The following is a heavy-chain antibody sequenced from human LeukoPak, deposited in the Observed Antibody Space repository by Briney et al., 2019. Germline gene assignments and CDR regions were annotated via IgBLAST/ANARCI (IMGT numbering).Heavy chain of an antibody. J-gene: IGHJ5*02. V-gene: IGHV4-39*01. Sequence: PSETLSLTCTVSGVSISSSNSYWGWIRQPPGKGLEWIGSIYYSGNTYYNASLKSQVSISIDTSKTQCSLRLTSVTAADTALYYWASLQKPGWFDPWGQGTLVTVSS. CDR1: GVSISSSNSY. CDR3: ASLQKPGWFDP. CDR2: IYYSGNT. D-gene: IGHD4-11*01.